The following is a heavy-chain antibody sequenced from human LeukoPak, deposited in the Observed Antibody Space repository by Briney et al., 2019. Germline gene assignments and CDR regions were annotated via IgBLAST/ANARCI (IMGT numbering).Heavy chain of an antibody. V-gene: IGHV1-69*05. Sequence: SVKVSCKASGGTFSSYAISWVRQAPGQGLEWMGRIIPIFGTANYAQKFQGRVTITTDESTSTAYMELSSLRSEDTAVYYCARGTIFGVVPYYYYMDVWGKGTTVTVSS. CDR1: GGTFSSYA. J-gene: IGHJ6*03. D-gene: IGHD3-3*01. CDR2: IIPIFGTA. CDR3: ARGTIFGVVPYYYYMDV.